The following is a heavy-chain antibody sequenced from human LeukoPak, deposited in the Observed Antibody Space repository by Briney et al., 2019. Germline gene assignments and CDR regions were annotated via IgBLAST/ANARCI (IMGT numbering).Heavy chain of an antibody. D-gene: IGHD2-15*01. CDR1: GFTFSDYY. CDR2: ISSSSSTI. J-gene: IGHJ4*02. Sequence: AGGSLRLSCAASGFTFSDYYMSWIRQAPGKGLEWVSYISSSSSTIYYADSVKGRFTISRDNAKNSLYLQMDSLRAEDTAVYYCARARCSGGSCYLGYWGQGTLVTVSS. CDR3: ARARCSGGSCYLGY. V-gene: IGHV3-11*01.